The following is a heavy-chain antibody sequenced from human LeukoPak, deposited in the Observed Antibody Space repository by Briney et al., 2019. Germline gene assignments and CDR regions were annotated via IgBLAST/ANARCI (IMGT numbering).Heavy chain of an antibody. CDR3: ARVGDLYCSSTSRYGPRGAFDI. CDR2: ISYDGSNK. D-gene: IGHD2-2*01. CDR1: GFTFSSYA. J-gene: IGHJ3*02. Sequence: PGRSLRLSCAASGFTFSSYAMHWVRQAPGKGLEWVAVISYDGSNKYYADSVKGRFTISRDNSKNTLYLQMNSLRAEDTAVYYCARVGDLYCSSTSRYGPRGAFDIWGQGTMVTVSS. V-gene: IGHV3-30*04.